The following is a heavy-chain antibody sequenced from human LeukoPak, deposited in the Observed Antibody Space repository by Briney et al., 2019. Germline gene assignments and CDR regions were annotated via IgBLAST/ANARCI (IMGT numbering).Heavy chain of an antibody. CDR1: GFTLSTYW. V-gene: IGHV3-7*01. Sequence: GGSLRLSCAASGFTLSTYWMSWVRQAPGKGLEWLANIKQDGSEKYYVDSVKGRFAISRDNVENSLDLQMNSLRVEDTAVYYCTRGPRGYDSSGAPWGQGTLVTVSS. J-gene: IGHJ5*02. D-gene: IGHD3-22*01. CDR3: TRGPRGYDSSGAP. CDR2: IKQDGSEK.